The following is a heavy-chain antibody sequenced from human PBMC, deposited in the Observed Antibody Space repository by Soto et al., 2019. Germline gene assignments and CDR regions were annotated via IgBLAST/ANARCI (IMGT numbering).Heavy chain of an antibody. D-gene: IGHD6-19*01. CDR3: APLAVAGTWYFDL. CDR1: GFTFSSYG. J-gene: IGHJ2*01. Sequence: QVQLVESGGGVVQPGRSLRLSCAASGFTFSSYGMHWVRQAPGKGLEWVAVISYDGSNKYYADSVKGRFTISRDNSKNTLYLQMHSLRAEDTAVYYCAPLAVAGTWYFDLWGRGTLVTVSS. CDR2: ISYDGSNK. V-gene: IGHV3-30*03.